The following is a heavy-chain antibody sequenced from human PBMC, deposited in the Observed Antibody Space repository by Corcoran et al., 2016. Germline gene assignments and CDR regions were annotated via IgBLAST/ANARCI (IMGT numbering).Heavy chain of an antibody. CDR1: GGSISSSSYY. CDR3: ARGRGELLGYFDY. CDR2: IYYSGST. J-gene: IGHJ4*02. D-gene: IGHD1-26*01. V-gene: IGHV4-39*07. Sequence: QLQLQESGPGLVKPSETLSLTCTVSGGSISSSSYYWGWIRQPPGKGLEWIGSIYYSGSTYYNPSLKSRVTISVDTSKNQFSLKLSSVTAADTAVYYGARGRGELLGYFDYWGQGTLVTVSS.